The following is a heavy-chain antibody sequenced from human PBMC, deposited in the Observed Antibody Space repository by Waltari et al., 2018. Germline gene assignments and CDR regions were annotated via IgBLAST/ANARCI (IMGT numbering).Heavy chain of an antibody. Sequence: QLQLQESGPGLVKPSETLSLTCTVSGGSVSRSSYYWGWTRQPPGKGLEWIGSIHYRGSTYYNPALKSRVTISGDTSKNQFSLKLSSVTAADTAVYYCAREVRGKGNFDYWGQGTLVTVSS. CDR1: GGSVSRSSYY. D-gene: IGHD3-10*01. CDR3: AREVRGKGNFDY. J-gene: IGHJ4*02. V-gene: IGHV4-39*07. CDR2: IHYRGST.